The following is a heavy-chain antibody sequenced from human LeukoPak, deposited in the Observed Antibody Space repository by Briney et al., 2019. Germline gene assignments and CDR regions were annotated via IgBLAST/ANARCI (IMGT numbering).Heavy chain of an antibody. J-gene: IGHJ3*02. CDR2: ISGNGGST. CDR1: GLTFSNYA. CDR3: AKDIKGGSPEPYAFDI. D-gene: IGHD2-15*01. Sequence: GGSLRLSCAVSGLTFSNYAMSWVRQAPGKGLEWVSAISGNGGSTYYADSVKGRFTISRDNSKNTLYLQMNSLRAEDTAVYYCAKDIKGGSPEPYAFDIWGQGTMVTVSS. V-gene: IGHV3-23*01.